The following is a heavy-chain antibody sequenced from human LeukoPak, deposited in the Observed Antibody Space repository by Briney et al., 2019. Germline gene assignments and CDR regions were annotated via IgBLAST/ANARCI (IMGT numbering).Heavy chain of an antibody. CDR1: GGSFSGYY. D-gene: IGHD3-10*01. CDR2: INHSGST. CDR3: ARGSRITMVRGVSYYMDV. J-gene: IGHJ6*03. Sequence: SETLSLTCAVYGGSFSGYYWSWIRQPPGKGLEWIGEINHSGSTNYNPSLKSRVTISVDTSKNQFSLKLSSVTAADTAVYYYARGSRITMVRGVSYYMDVWGKGTTVTVSS. V-gene: IGHV4-34*01.